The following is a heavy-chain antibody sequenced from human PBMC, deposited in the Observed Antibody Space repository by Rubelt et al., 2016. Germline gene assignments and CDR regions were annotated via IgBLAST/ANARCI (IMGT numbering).Heavy chain of an antibody. V-gene: IGHV3-53*01. CDR3: ARSGSGWDLNY. CDR1: GFTFSSYS. Sequence: GSLRLSCAASGFTFSSYSMSWVRQAPGKGLEWVSVLYSGGSTYYADSVKGRFTISRDNSRNILHLQMNSLRAEDTAVYYCARSGSGWDLNYWGQGTLVTVSS. CDR2: LYSGGST. D-gene: IGHD6-19*01. J-gene: IGHJ4*02.